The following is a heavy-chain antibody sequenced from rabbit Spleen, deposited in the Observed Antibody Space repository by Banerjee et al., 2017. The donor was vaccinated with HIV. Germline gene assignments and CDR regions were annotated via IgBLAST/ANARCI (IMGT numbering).Heavy chain of an antibody. CDR1: GFSFNSGYD. CDR3: ARASVGFNGYNHAYYYGMDL. Sequence: QEQLEESGGGLVQPEGSLALTCTASGFSFNSGYDMCWVRQAPGKGLEWIACIYAGSSGTTYYASGAKGRFTVSKTSSTTVTLQMTSLTAADTATYLCARASVGFNGYNHAYYYGMDLWGQGTLVTVS. CDR2: IYAGSSGTT. J-gene: IGHJ6*01. V-gene: IGHV1S45*01. D-gene: IGHD6-1*01.